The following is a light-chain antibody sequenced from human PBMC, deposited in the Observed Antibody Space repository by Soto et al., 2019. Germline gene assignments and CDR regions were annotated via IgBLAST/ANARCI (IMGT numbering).Light chain of an antibody. CDR2: GAS. Sequence: DIQVTQSPSSLSASVGDRVTITCRTSQSIGTYLNWYQQKPKKAPKILIYGASTLQGGVPSRFSGSGSGTDFTLTISGLQPEDFATYYCQQSYGTPHSITFGQGTRLEIK. CDR1: QSIGTY. CDR3: QQSYGTPHSIT. V-gene: IGKV1-39*01. J-gene: IGKJ5*01.